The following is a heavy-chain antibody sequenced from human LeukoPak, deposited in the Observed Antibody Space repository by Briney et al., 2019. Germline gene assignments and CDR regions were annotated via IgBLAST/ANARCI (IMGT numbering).Heavy chain of an antibody. CDR2: IKSKTDGGTT. J-gene: IGHJ4*02. D-gene: IGHD1/OR15-1a*01. CDR1: GFTFSNAW. CDR3: TTRYNWNNGVTFDC. Sequence: NPGGSLRLSCAASGFTFSNAWMSWVCQAPGKGLEWVGRIKSKTDGGTTDYAAPVKGRFTISRDDSKNTLYLQMNSLKTEDTAVYYCTTRYNWNNGVTFDCWGQGTLVTVSS. V-gene: IGHV3-15*01.